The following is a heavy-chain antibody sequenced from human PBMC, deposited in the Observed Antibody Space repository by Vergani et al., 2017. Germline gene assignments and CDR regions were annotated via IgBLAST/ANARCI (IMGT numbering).Heavy chain of an antibody. CDR2: TRYDGIVE. J-gene: IGHJ4*02. CDR1: GFTFTNYA. Sequence: QVQLVESGGGVVQPGGSLRLSCAASGFTFTNYAMHWVRQAPGKGLEWVAFTRYDGIVEYYGDSVRGRFTISRDNSKNTLYLQMNRLRPEDTAVYYCATAGAAYWRGASCYDFFEYWCQGTLVTVAS. D-gene: IGHD2-15*01. CDR3: ATAGAAYWRGASCYDFFEY. V-gene: IGHV3-30*02.